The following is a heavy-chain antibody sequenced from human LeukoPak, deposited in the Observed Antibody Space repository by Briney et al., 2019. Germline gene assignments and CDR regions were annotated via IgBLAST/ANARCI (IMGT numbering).Heavy chain of an antibody. J-gene: IGHJ3*02. Sequence: ASVKVSCKASGGTFSSYAISWVRQAPGQGLEWMGGIIPIFGTANYAQKFQGRVTITADESTSTAYMELNSLRPEDTAVYYCASEFRSGLMGLDAFDIWGQGTMVTVSS. D-gene: IGHD6-19*01. CDR3: ASEFRSGLMGLDAFDI. CDR1: GGTFSSYA. CDR2: IIPIFGTA. V-gene: IGHV1-69*13.